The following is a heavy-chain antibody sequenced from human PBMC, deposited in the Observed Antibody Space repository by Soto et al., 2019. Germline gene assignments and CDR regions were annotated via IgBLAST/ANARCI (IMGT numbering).Heavy chain of an antibody. CDR2: SRNKANSYNP. CDR3: ARDTGGSYDY. D-gene: IGHD3-16*01. CDR1: GFSFRDYY. J-gene: IGHJ4*02. V-gene: IGHV3-72*01. Sequence: ESGGGLVQPGGSLRLSCAASGFSFRDYYMDWVRQVPGKGLEWVGRSRNKANSYNPEYAPSVKDRFSISRDNSKDSMYLQMNSLKTEDTAVYYCARDTGGSYDYWGQGALVTVSS.